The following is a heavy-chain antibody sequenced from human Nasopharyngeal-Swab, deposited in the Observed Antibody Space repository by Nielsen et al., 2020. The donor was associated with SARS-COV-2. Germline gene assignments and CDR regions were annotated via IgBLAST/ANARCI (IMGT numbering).Heavy chain of an antibody. J-gene: IGHJ4*02. CDR2: IYTSGST. CDR3: ARGGSGFLHYVFDY. D-gene: IGHD6-19*01. Sequence: SETLSLTCTVSGGSISSGSYYGSWIRQPAGKGLEWVGRIYTSGSTNYNPSLKSRVTISVDTSKNQFSLKLSSVTAADTAVYYCARGGSGFLHYVFDYWGQGTLVTVSS. V-gene: IGHV4-61*02. CDR1: GGSISSGSYY.